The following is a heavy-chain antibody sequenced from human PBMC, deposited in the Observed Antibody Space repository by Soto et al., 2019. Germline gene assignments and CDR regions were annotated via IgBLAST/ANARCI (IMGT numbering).Heavy chain of an antibody. V-gene: IGHV4-4*07. CDR1: RGCISSYY. J-gene: IGHJ4*01. Sequence: SESLCLTCTVARGCISSYYWRWIRQPARKGLEWIGRIYTSGSTNCNPSLKSQVTMSVDTSNNQFSLKRSSVTAADTAVYYCARADGSGTVFD. CDR2: IYTSGST. D-gene: IGHD3-10*01. CDR3: ARADGSGTVFD.